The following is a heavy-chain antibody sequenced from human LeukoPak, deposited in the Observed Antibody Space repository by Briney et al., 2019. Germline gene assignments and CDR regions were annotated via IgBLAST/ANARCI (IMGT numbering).Heavy chain of an antibody. CDR3: ARAADSSGYWGAFDI. Sequence: GGSLRLSCAASGFTFSGSAMHWVRQAPGQGLEWMGWINPNSGGTNYAQKFQGRVTMTRDTSISTAYMELSRLRSDDTAVYYCARAADSSGYWGAFDIWGQGTMVTVSS. CDR1: GFTFSGSA. V-gene: IGHV1-2*02. D-gene: IGHD3-22*01. J-gene: IGHJ3*02. CDR2: INPNSGGT.